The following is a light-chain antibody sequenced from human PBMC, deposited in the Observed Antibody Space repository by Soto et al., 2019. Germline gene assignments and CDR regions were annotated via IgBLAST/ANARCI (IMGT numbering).Light chain of an antibody. V-gene: IGKV3-15*01. Sequence: EIVITQSFATLSGSTVETATLSCRASQSVCSNLAWYQQQTGQAPRLLIYGASTRATGIPARFSGSGSGTEFTLTISSLQSEEFAVYYWQQYNNWPPYTFGQVKKVDI. CDR3: QQYNNWPPYT. CDR2: GAS. CDR1: QSVCSN. J-gene: IGKJ2*01.